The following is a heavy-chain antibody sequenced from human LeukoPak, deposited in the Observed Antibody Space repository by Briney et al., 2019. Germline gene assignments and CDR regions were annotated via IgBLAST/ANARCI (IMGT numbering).Heavy chain of an antibody. CDR2: IKQDGSEK. V-gene: IGHV3-7*01. Sequence: GGSLRHSCAASGFIFSSYWMSWVRQAPGKGLEWVANIKQDGSEKYYVDSVKGRFTISRDNAKNSLYLQMNSLRAEDTAVYYCARSLWSGYYTDDAFDIWGQGTMVTVSS. J-gene: IGHJ3*02. CDR3: ARSLWSGYYTDDAFDI. D-gene: IGHD3-3*01. CDR1: GFIFSSYW.